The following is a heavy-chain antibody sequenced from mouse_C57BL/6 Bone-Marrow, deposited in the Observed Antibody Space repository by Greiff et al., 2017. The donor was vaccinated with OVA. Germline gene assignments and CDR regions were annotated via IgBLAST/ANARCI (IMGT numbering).Heavy chain of an antibody. D-gene: IGHD2-1*01. V-gene: IGHV14-2*01. J-gene: IGHJ3*01. CDR3: AYLLRAY. Sequence: VQLQQSGAELVKPGASVKLSCTASGFNIKDYYMHWVKQRTEQGLEWIGRIDPEDGETKYAPNFLGKATITADTSSNTAYLQLSSLTSEDTAVYYCAYLLRAYWGQGTLVTVSA. CDR2: IDPEDGET. CDR1: GFNIKDYY.